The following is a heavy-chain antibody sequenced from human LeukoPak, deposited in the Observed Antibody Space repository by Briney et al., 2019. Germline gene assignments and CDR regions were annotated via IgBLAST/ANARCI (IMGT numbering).Heavy chain of an antibody. CDR2: IYYSGST. CDR1: GGSISSYY. V-gene: IGHV4-59*08. CDR3: ARQEKQWLAYFDY. Sequence: SETLSLTCTVSGGSISSYYWSWIRQPPGKGLEWIGYIYYSGSTNYNPSLKSRVTISVDTSKNQFSLKLSSVTAADTAVYYCARQEKQWLAYFDYWGQRTLVTVSS. D-gene: IGHD6-19*01. J-gene: IGHJ4*02.